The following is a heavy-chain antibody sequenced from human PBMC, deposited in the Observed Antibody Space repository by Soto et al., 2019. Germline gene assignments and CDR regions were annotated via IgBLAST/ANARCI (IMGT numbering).Heavy chain of an antibody. V-gene: IGHV3-30*18. D-gene: IGHD3-16*01. Sequence: QVQLVESGGGVVQPGRSLRLSCAASGFTFSSYGMHWVRQAPGKGLEWVAVISYDGSNKYYADSVKGRFTISRDNSKNTLYLQMNSMRAEDTAVYYCAKGGGPLDYWGQGNLVTVSS. J-gene: IGHJ4*02. CDR3: AKGGGPLDY. CDR2: ISYDGSNK. CDR1: GFTFSSYG.